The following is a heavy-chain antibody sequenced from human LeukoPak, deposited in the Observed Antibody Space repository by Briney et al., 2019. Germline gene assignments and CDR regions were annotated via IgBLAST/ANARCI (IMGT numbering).Heavy chain of an antibody. V-gene: IGHV4-59*02. J-gene: IGHJ3*02. CDR2: IYYSGNT. CDR1: GFIVSSNY. D-gene: IGHD3-22*01. CDR3: AATYYYDSSGYSLYAFDI. Sequence: GSLRLSCAASGFIVSSNYMSWIRQPPGKGLEWIAYIYYSGNTNYNPSLKSRVTISVDTSKNQFSLKLSSVTAADTAVCYCAATYYYDSSGYSLYAFDIWGQGTMVTVSS.